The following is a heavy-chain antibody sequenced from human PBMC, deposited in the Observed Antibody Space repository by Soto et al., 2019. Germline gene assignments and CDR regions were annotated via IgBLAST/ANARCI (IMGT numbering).Heavy chain of an antibody. CDR2: INYIGST. CDR1: GGSISSGDYN. D-gene: IGHD3-16*01. Sequence: QVQLQESGPGLVKPSQTLSLTCTVSGGSISSGDYNWSWIRHPQGMGLGWIGYINYIGSTYYNPALKSGVTISVDTSKNQFSLKLSSVTAADTAVYYCARDVRGSYFDYWGQGTLVTVSS. CDR3: ARDVRGSYFDY. J-gene: IGHJ4*02. V-gene: IGHV4-30-4*01.